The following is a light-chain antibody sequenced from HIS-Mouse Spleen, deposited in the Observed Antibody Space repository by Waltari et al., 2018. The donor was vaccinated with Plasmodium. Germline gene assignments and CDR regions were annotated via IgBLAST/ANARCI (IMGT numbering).Light chain of an antibody. CDR1: QDISNY. CDR3: QQYDNLPYT. CDR2: DAS. V-gene: IGKV1-33*01. J-gene: IGKJ2*01. Sequence: DIQMTQSPSSLSASVGDRVTLTCQPSQDISNYLNWYQQKPGKAPKLLIYDASNLETGVPSRFSGSGSGTDFTFTISSLQPEDIATYYCQQYDNLPYTFGQGTKLEIK.